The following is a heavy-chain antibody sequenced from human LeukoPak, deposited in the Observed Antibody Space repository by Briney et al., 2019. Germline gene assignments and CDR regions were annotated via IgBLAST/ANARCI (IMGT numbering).Heavy chain of an antibody. CDR2: IYYSGST. D-gene: IGHD6-19*01. CDR3: VRRSVAGIHNWFAP. J-gene: IGHJ5*02. V-gene: IGHV4-39*07. CDR1: GGSITSNSYY. Sequence: TSETLSLTCSVSGGSITSNSYYWGWIRQPPGNGLEWIGSIYYSGSTSYNPSLKSRLIMSVDTSKNQFSLKLSSLTAADTAVYYCVRRSVAGIHNWFAPWGQGTLVTVSS.